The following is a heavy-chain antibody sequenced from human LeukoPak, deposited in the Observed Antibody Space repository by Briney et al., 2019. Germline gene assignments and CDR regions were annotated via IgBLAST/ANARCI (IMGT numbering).Heavy chain of an antibody. CDR2: IIPTLNVA. CDR1: GDNFSTYV. Sequence: SVKVSCKASGDNFSTYVLTWVRQAPGQGLEWMGRIIPTLNVANFAQKFKGRVSITADKSTNTAHLELSSLRAEDTAVYYCTREGVYSPDPTSYHRLPFDIWGKGTLVIVSS. CDR3: TREGVYSPDPTSYHRLPFDI. D-gene: IGHD3-16*02. J-gene: IGHJ3*02. V-gene: IGHV1-69*04.